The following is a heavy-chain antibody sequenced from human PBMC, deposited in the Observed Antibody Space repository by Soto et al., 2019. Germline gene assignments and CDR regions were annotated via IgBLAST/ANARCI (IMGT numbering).Heavy chain of an antibody. Sequence: QVQLVKSGGGVVRPGRSLRLSCAASGFTLSSYAMYWVRQAPGKGLEWVAFISFDGNNGYADSVKGRFTISRDNSKDTVYLQMNSLRGEDTAVYYCARDRSDVWGQGTRVTVSS. V-gene: IGHV3-30-3*01. J-gene: IGHJ4*02. CDR2: ISFDGNNG. CDR3: ARDRSDV. CDR1: GFTLSSYA.